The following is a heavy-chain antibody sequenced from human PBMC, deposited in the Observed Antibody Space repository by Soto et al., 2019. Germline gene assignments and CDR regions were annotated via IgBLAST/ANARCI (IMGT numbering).Heavy chain of an antibody. CDR3: ARGSVLLWFGAFGY. CDR2: IKQDGSEK. CDR1: GFTFSSYW. Sequence: VQLVESGGGLVQPGGSLRLSCAASGFTFSSYWMSWVRQAPGKGLEWVANIKQDGSEKYYVDSVKGRFTISRDNAKNSLYLQMNSLRAEDTAVYYCARGSVLLWFGAFGYWGQGTLVTVSS. J-gene: IGHJ4*02. V-gene: IGHV3-7*01. D-gene: IGHD3-10*01.